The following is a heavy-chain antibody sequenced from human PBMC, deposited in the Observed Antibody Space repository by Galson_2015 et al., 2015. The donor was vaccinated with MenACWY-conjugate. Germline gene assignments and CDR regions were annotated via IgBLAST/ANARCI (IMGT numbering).Heavy chain of an antibody. CDR3: ARTGRMAVALSYFDS. CDR2: VSYSGKA. V-gene: IGHV4-39*07. D-gene: IGHD6-19*01. J-gene: IGHJ4*02. Sequence: TLSLTFAVSGGSITTSRYHWAWIRQTPGKGLEWIGTVSYSGKAYYNPSLKRRVSISIDTSKSQFSLRIISMTAADTAVFYCARTGRMAVALSYFDSWGQGTLVTVSA. CDR1: GGSITTSRYH.